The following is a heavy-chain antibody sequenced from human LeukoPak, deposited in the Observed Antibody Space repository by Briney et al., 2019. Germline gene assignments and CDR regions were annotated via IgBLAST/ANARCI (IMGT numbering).Heavy chain of an antibody. CDR1: GFTFSNYA. J-gene: IGHJ4*02. Sequence: GGSLRLSCAASGFTFSNYAMSWVRQTPGKGLEWVAATVGGRPDTYHAESVKGRFTVSRDDSRDTLFLQMNRLSVDDTAIYYCTKAPLRSSSGAFCYPFDYWGQGTLVTVSS. CDR2: TVGGRPDT. CDR3: TKAPLRSSSGAFCYPFDY. V-gene: IGHV3-23*01. D-gene: IGHD2-8*02.